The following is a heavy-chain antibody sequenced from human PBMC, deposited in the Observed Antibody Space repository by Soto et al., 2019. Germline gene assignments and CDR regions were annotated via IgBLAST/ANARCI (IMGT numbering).Heavy chain of an antibody. D-gene: IGHD6-19*01. CDR1: GYTFTSYG. V-gene: IGHV1-18*01. J-gene: IGHJ3*02. CDR3: ARGGSGRYSAFDI. CDR2: ISAYNGNT. Sequence: ASVKVSCKASGYTFTSYGISWGRQTPGQGLELMGWISAYNGNTNFSQKLQTRVTMNTDTSTNPDYMELRSLRSDGTAVYYRARGGSGRYSAFDIWGQGTMVTVS.